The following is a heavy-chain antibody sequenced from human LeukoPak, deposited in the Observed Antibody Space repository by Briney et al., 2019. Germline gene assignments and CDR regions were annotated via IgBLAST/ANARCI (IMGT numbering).Heavy chain of an antibody. Sequence: GGSLRLSCAASGFTFRDYYMGWIRQAPGRGLEWISFISSTGSNIYYADSVRGRFTVSRDNAKNSVSLQMNNLRAEDTAVYYCARDRSEREVRSYYFDYWGQGNLVTVSS. CDR3: ARDRSEREVRSYYFDY. D-gene: IGHD1-26*01. CDR1: GFTFRDYY. V-gene: IGHV3-11*04. J-gene: IGHJ4*02. CDR2: ISSTGSNI.